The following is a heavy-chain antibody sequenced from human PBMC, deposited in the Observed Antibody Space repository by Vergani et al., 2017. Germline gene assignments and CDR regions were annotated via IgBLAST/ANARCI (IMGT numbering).Heavy chain of an antibody. J-gene: IGHJ4*02. Sequence: QVQLVESGGGVVQPGRSLRLSCAASGFTFSDYYMSWIRQAPGKGLEWVSYISSSSSYTNYADSVKGRFTISRDNAKNSLYLQMNSLRAEDTAVYYCARRYCSGGSCYPDYWGQGTLVTVSS. CDR1: GFTFSDYY. D-gene: IGHD2-15*01. CDR2: ISSSSSYT. V-gene: IGHV3-11*06. CDR3: ARRYCSGGSCYPDY.